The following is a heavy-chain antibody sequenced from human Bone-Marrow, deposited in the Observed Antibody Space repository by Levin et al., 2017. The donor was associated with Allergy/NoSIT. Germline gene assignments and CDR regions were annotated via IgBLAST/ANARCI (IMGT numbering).Heavy chain of an antibody. CDR2: TYYRSKWYN. D-gene: IGHD3-10*01. Sequence: SETLSLTCAISGDSVSSNSAAWNWIRQSPSRGLEWLGRTYYRSKWYNDYAVSVKSRITINPDTSKNQFSLQLNSVTPEDTAVYYCARGAMVRGVIITSRNHNWFDPWGQGTLVTVSS. V-gene: IGHV6-1*01. CDR3: ARGAMVRGVIITSRNHNWFDP. CDR1: GDSVSSNSAA. J-gene: IGHJ5*02.